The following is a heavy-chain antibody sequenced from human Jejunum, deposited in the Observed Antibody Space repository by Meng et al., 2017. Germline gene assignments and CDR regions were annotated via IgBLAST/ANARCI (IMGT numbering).Heavy chain of an antibody. CDR3: ARFGFRLSGRQPEFDP. CDR1: GGSVTGYY. V-gene: IGHV4-59*02. CDR2: IHYSGST. D-gene: IGHD2-21*01. Sequence: SETLSLTCTVSGGSVTGYYWSWIRQPPGKGLEWIGYIHYSGSTNYNPSLKSRITMSIDTSKNQFSLNLNSVTAADTAVYYCARFGFRLSGRQPEFDPWGRGTLVTVSS. J-gene: IGHJ5*02.